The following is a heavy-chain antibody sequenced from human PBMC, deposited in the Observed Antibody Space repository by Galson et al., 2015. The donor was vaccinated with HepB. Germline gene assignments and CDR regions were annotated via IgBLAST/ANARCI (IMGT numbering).Heavy chain of an antibody. J-gene: IGHJ4*02. CDR1: GASMSDIHYY. D-gene: IGHD5-18*01. CDR3: ARLPAPGYSYGRYDY. V-gene: IGHV4-39*01. Sequence: SETMSLICSASGASMSDIHYYWGWIRQPPGRGLEWIGSIYYSGSTYYNPSLKSRVTISVDTSKNQFSLKLSSVTAADTAVYYCARLPAPGYSYGRYDYWGQGTLVTVSS. CDR2: IYYSGST.